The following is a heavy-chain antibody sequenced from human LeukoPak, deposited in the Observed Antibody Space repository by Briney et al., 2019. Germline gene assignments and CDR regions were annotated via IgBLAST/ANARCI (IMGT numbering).Heavy chain of an antibody. J-gene: IGHJ4*02. V-gene: IGHV3-7*01. Sequence: PGGSLRLSCAASGFTFSTFWLSWVRQAPGKGLEWVANINQDGSEKYYVDSVKGRFTVSRGDAKNSLYLQMNSLRVEDTAVYYCAVHPHGQQLALGYFDYWGQGTLVTVSS. CDR1: GFTFSTFW. D-gene: IGHD6-13*01. CDR2: INQDGSEK. CDR3: AVHPHGQQLALGYFDY.